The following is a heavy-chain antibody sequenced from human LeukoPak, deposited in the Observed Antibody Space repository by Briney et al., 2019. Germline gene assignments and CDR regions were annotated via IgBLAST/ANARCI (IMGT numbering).Heavy chain of an antibody. CDR2: IYHSGST. Sequence: SETLSLTCTVSGYSISSGYYWGWIRQPPGKGLEWIGSIYHSGSTYYNPSLKSRVTISVDTSKNQFSLKLSSVTAADTAVYYCASGPGSRGGWGPGTLVTVSS. V-gene: IGHV4-38-2*02. CDR1: GYSISSGYY. CDR3: ASGPGSRGG. J-gene: IGHJ4*02. D-gene: IGHD3-10*01.